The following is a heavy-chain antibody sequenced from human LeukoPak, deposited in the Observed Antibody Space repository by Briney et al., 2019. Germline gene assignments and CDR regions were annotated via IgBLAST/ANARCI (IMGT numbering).Heavy chain of an antibody. Sequence: SETLSLTCTVSGGSISSSSYYWGWIRQPPGTGLEWIGNVYYSGITYYNPSLKSRVIISLDTPKSQFSLKLSSVTAADTAVYYCARDLLNEGNHLDYWGQGTLVTVSS. J-gene: IGHJ4*02. D-gene: IGHD4-23*01. CDR3: ARDLLNEGNHLDY. CDR2: VYYSGIT. V-gene: IGHV4-39*02. CDR1: GGSISSSSYY.